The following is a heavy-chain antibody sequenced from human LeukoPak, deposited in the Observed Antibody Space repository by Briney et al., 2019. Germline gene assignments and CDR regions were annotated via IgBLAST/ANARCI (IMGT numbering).Heavy chain of an antibody. D-gene: IGHD2-15*01. Sequence: GESLKISCKGSRYSFTNYRIGWVRQMPGKGLEWMGILHPADSDTRYSPSFQGQVTISADKSISTAYLQWSSLKASDTAMYYCARLFRDCSGGSCYPYYFDYWGQGTLVTVSS. CDR1: RYSFTNYR. CDR3: ARLFRDCSGGSCYPYYFDY. J-gene: IGHJ4*02. V-gene: IGHV5-51*01. CDR2: LHPADSDT.